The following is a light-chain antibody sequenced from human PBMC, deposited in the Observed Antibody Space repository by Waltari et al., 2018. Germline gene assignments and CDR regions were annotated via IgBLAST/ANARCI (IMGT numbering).Light chain of an antibody. J-gene: IGKJ3*01. CDR2: GES. V-gene: IGKV3-20*01. CDR1: QSVSSNY. Sequence: DIVVTESPGPRSLSPGDTATLSCRASQSVSSNYLAWYQQKPGQAPRLLIYGESSRATGIPDRFSGSGSVTDFTLTISRLEPEDFAVYYCQQYGSSQFTFGPGTKVDIK. CDR3: QQYGSSQFT.